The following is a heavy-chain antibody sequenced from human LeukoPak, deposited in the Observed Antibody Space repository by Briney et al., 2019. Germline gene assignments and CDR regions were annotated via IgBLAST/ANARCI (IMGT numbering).Heavy chain of an antibody. Sequence: GGSLRLSCAASGFTFSSYAMSWVRQAPGKGLEWVSAISGSGGSTYYADSVKGRFTISRDNSKNTLYLQMNSLRAEDTAVYYCAKALRYYDSSGPAHYWGQGTLVTVYS. CDR3: AKALRYYDSSGPAHY. J-gene: IGHJ4*02. CDR1: GFTFSSYA. V-gene: IGHV3-23*01. CDR2: ISGSGGST. D-gene: IGHD3-22*01.